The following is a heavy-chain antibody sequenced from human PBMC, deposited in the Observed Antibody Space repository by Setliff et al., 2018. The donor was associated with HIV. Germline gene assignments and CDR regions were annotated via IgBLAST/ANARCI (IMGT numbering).Heavy chain of an antibody. D-gene: IGHD3-16*01. J-gene: IGHJ6*03. CDR3: ARCGAGEWHLYMDV. V-gene: IGHV1-69*02. CDR2: SIPILGIG. CDR1: GGTFSSYT. Sequence: SVKVSCKASGGTFSSYTINWVRQAPGQGLEWMGRSIPILGIGNDEQAQKFKGRVTFTADKSTSTVYMGLSSMRSEDTAVYYCARCGAGEWHLYMDVWGKGTAVTVSS.